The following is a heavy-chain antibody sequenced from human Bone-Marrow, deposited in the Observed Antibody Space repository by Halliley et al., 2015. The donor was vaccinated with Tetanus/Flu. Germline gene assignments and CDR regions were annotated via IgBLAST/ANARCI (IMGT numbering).Heavy chain of an antibody. CDR2: MYENYAGA. V-gene: IGHV3-23*01. D-gene: IGHD2-21*01. Sequence: LEWVSVMYENYAGASHADSVKGRFSVSRDISKNPVYLQMNNLRVEDTAVYFCARGGGGDHGYWGQGTLVTVSS. J-gene: IGHJ4*02. CDR3: ARGGGGDHGY.